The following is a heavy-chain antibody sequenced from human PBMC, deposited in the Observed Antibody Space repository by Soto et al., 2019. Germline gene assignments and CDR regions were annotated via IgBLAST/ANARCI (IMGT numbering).Heavy chain of an antibody. D-gene: IGHD6-13*01. CDR2: INHSGST. V-gene: IGHV4-34*01. J-gene: IGHJ5*02. CDR1: GGSFSGYD. Sequence: SETLSLTCAVYGGSFSGYDWSWIRQPPGKGLEWIGEINHSGSTNYNPSLKSRVTISVDTSKNQFSLKLSSVTAADTAVYYCAREASIAAGGWFDPWGQGTLVTVSS. CDR3: AREASIAAGGWFDP.